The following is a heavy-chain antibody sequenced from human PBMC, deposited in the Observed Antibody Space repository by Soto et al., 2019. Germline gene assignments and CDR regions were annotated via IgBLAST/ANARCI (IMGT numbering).Heavy chain of an antibody. V-gene: IGHV3-23*01. Sequence: EVQLLDSGGGLVQPGGSLRLSCAASGFTFSSYAMSWVRQAPGKGLESVSAISGSGGSTYYADSVKGRFTISRDNSKNDLYLKMNSLRAEDTAVYYCAIDDVDYDFWSGPDYFDSWGQGTLVTVSS. CDR1: GFTFSSYA. J-gene: IGHJ4*02. D-gene: IGHD3-3*01. CDR3: AIDDVDYDFWSGPDYFDS. CDR2: ISGSGGST.